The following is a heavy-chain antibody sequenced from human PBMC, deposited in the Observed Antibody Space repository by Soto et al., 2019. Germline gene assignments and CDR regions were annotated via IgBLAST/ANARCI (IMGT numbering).Heavy chain of an antibody. D-gene: IGHD2-2*01. V-gene: IGHV1-69*13. CDR1: GGTFSSYA. Sequence: SVEVSCKASGGTFSSYAISWVRQAPGQGLEWMGGIIPIFGTANYAQKFQGRVTITADESTSTAYMELSSLRSEDTAVYYCARDAYRSSTSCYPRIAAAGTPLDYWGQGTLVTVSS. J-gene: IGHJ4*02. CDR2: IIPIFGTA. CDR3: ARDAYRSSTSCYPRIAAAGTPLDY.